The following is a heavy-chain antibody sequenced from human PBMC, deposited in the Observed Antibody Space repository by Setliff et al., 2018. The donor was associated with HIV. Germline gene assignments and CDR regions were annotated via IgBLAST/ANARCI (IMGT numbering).Heavy chain of an antibody. V-gene: IGHV4-34*01. CDR3: ARQPPLSVLQVWFDDY. Sequence: PSETLSLTCAVYGGSFSGYYWTWIRQPPGKGLEWIGEINHSGNTNYNPSLKSRVTISVDTSKNQFTLNLNSVTAADTAVYYCARQPPLSVLQVWFDDYWGQGTLVTVSS. J-gene: IGHJ4*02. CDR2: INHSGNT. CDR1: GGSFSGYY. D-gene: IGHD3-10*01.